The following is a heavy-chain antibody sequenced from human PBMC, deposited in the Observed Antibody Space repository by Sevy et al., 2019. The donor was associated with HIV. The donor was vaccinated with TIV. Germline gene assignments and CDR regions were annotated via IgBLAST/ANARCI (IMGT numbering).Heavy chain of an antibody. J-gene: IGHJ6*02. CDR1: GFTFSSYT. Sequence: GGSLRLSCAASGFTFSSYTMKWVRQAPGKGLEWVSSISSSSSYIYYADSVKGRFTISRDNAKKSLYLQMNSLRAEDTAVYYCARGDRDTAMVDYYYYGMDVWGQGNTVTVSS. CDR3: ARGDRDTAMVDYYYYGMDV. CDR2: ISSSSSYI. D-gene: IGHD5-18*01. V-gene: IGHV3-21*01.